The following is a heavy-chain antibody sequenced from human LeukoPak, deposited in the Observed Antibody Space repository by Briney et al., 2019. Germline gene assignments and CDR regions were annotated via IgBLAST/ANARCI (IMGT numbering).Heavy chain of an antibody. Sequence: GGSLRLSCAASGFTLSDYYMSWIRQAPGKGLEWVSYISGSSSDTNHADSVKGRFTISRDNAKKSLYLQMNSLTAEDTAVYYCARVGRNWPFSYWGQGTLATVSS. CDR3: ARVGRNWPFSY. CDR1: GFTLSDYY. CDR2: ISGSSSDT. J-gene: IGHJ4*02. D-gene: IGHD1-1*01. V-gene: IGHV3-11*06.